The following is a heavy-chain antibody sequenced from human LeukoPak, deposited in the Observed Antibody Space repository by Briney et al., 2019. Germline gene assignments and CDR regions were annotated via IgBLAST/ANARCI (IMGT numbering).Heavy chain of an antibody. CDR3: ASPAPDSDYGMDV. CDR2: ISGSGGST. V-gene: IGHV3-21*01. J-gene: IGHJ6*02. Sequence: PGGSLRLSCAVSGFTFSSYDMNWVRQAPGTGLEWVSSISGSGGSTYYADSVKGRFTISRDNAKNSLYLQMNSLRAEDTAVYYCASPAPDSDYGMDVWGQGTTVTVSS. CDR1: GFTFSSYD. D-gene: IGHD1-14*01.